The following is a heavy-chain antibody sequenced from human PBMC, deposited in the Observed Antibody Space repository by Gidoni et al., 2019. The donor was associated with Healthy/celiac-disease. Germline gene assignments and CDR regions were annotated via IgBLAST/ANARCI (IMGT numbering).Heavy chain of an antibody. J-gene: IGHJ4*02. D-gene: IGHD4-17*01. CDR1: GFTFSSHW. CDR2: IKQDGSEK. V-gene: IGHV3-7*01. Sequence: EVQLVESGGGLVQPGGSLRLSCAASGFTFSSHWMSWVRQAPGKGLEWVANIKQDGSEKYYVDAVKGRFTISRDNAKNSLYLQMNSLRAEVTAVYYCARTSHDYPLYGDDGDYYFDYWGQGTLVTVSS. CDR3: ARTSHDYPLYGDDGDYYFDY.